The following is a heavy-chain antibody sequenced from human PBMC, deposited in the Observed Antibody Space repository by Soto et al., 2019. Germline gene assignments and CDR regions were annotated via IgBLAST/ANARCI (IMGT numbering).Heavy chain of an antibody. J-gene: IGHJ5*02. Sequence: SETLSLTCAVSGYSISSGYYWCCIRQPPGKGLEWIGSIYHSGSTYYNPSLKSRVTISVDTSKNQFSLKLSSVTAADTAVYYCARDSVGFSDRRGWFDPCGQGTLVTVSS. CDR3: ARDSVGFSDRRGWFDP. CDR2: IYHSGST. CDR1: GYSISSGYY. V-gene: IGHV4-38-2*02.